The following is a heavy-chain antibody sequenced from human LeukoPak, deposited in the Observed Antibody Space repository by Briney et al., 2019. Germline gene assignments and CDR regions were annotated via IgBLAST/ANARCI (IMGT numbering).Heavy chain of an antibody. CDR2: ISYDGSNK. Sequence: PGGSLRLSCAASGFTFSSYAMHWVRQAPGKGLEWVADISYDGSNKYYADSVKGRFTISRDNSKNTQYLQMNSLRAEDTAVYYCARDRSIAAGGAFDYWGQGTLVTVSS. V-gene: IGHV3-30*04. J-gene: IGHJ4*02. CDR1: GFTFSSYA. CDR3: ARDRSIAAGGAFDY. D-gene: IGHD6-13*01.